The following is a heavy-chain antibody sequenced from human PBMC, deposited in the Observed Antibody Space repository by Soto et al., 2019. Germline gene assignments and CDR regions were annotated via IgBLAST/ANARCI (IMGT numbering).Heavy chain of an antibody. D-gene: IGHD6-13*01. J-gene: IGHJ6*03. CDR1: SASISSSNW. Sequence: SETLSLTCAVSSASISSSNWWSWVRQPPGKGLEWIGEIYHSGSTNYNPSLKSRVTISVDKSKNQFSLKLSSVTAADTAVYYCARRVAAADYYYYHMDVWGKGTTVT. CDR2: IYHSGST. CDR3: ARRVAAADYYYYHMDV. V-gene: IGHV4-4*02.